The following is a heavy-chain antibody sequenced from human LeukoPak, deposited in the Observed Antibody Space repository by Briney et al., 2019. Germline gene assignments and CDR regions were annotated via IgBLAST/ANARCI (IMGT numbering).Heavy chain of an antibody. J-gene: IGHJ4*02. V-gene: IGHV4-34*01. Sequence: SETLSLTCAVYGGSFSSYYWSWIRQPPGKGLEWIGEINHSGSTNYNPSLKSRVTISVDTSKNQFSLKLSSVTAADTAVYYCARGPYYYGSGSYYSHWGQGTLVTVSS. CDR2: INHSGST. CDR1: GGSFSSYY. CDR3: ARGPYYYGSGSYYSH. D-gene: IGHD3-10*01.